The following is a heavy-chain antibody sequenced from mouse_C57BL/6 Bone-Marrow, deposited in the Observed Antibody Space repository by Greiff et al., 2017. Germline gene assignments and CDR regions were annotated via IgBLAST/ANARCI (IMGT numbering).Heavy chain of an antibody. D-gene: IGHD1-1*01. Sequence: EVKLMESGPGLVKPSQSLSLTCSVTGYSITSGYYWNWIRQFPGNKLEWMGYISYDGSNNYNPSLKNRISITRDPSKNQFFLKFNSVTTEDTATYYCARERTTVVADWYFDVWGTGTTVTVSS. CDR2: ISYDGSN. V-gene: IGHV3-6*01. J-gene: IGHJ1*03. CDR1: GYSITSGYY. CDR3: ARERTTVVADWYFDV.